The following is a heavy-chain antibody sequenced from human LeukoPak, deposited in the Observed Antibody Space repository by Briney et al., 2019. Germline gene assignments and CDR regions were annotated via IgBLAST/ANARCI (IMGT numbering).Heavy chain of an antibody. Sequence: SETLSLTCTVSGGSITSYYWSWLRQPPGKALDWIALISDSGSTYYNPSLKSRVTISLDTSKKQFSLKLNSVTAEDTAVYYCARDFGPSRGFDYWGQGTLVTVSS. V-gene: IGHV4-59*01. CDR3: ARDFGPSRGFDY. CDR1: GGSITSYY. J-gene: IGHJ4*02. D-gene: IGHD3-10*01. CDR2: ISDSGST.